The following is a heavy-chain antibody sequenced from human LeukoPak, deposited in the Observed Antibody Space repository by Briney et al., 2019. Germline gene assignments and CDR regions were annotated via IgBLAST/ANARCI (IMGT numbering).Heavy chain of an antibody. CDR3: ARGGYCNTTTCYPERWFDP. CDR2: IYYSGST. Sequence: SDTLSLTCTASGGSVSSRNHYWGWIRQPPGKGLEWIGSIYYSGSTSSNPSLKSRVTISVDTSKNQVSLKLSSVTAADTAVYYCARGGYCNTTTCYPERWFDPWGQGTLVTVSS. J-gene: IGHJ5*02. D-gene: IGHD2-2*01. CDR1: GGSVSSRNHY. V-gene: IGHV4-39*01.